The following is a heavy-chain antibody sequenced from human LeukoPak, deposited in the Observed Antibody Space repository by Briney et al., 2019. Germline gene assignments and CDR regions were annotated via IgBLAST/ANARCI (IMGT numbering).Heavy chain of an antibody. CDR1: GFTFSSYW. D-gene: IGHD1-1*01. CDR3: AKGYGTTGTASSNWFDP. V-gene: IGHV3-74*01. J-gene: IGHJ5*02. Sequence: PGGSLRLSCAVSGFTFSSYWMHWVRQAPGKGLVWVSRVNSDGSITLYADSVKGRFTISRDNANNTLYLQMNSLRVEDTAVYYCAKGYGTTGTASSNWFDPWGQGTLVTVSS. CDR2: VNSDGSIT.